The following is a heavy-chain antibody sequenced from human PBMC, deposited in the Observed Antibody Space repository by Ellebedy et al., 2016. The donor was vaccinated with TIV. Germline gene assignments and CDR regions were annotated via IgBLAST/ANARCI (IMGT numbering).Heavy chain of an antibody. D-gene: IGHD5-12*01. CDR3: AREGLGYLYVFDY. CDR2: ISYDGSNK. Sequence: GESLKISXAASGFTFSSYAMHWVRQAPGKGLEWVAVISYDGSNKYYADSVKGRFTISRDNSKNTLYLQMNSLRAEDTAVYYCAREGLGYLYVFDYWGQGTLVTVSS. J-gene: IGHJ4*02. CDR1: GFTFSSYA. V-gene: IGHV3-30-3*01.